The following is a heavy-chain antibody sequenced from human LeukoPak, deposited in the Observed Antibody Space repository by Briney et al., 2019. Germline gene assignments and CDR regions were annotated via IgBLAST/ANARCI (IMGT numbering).Heavy chain of an antibody. CDR2: IKQDGSEK. J-gene: IGHJ6*02. Sequence: GGSLRLSCAASGFTFSSYWMSWVRQAPGKGLEWVANIKQDGSEKYYVDSVKGRFTISRDNAKNSLYLQMNSLIAEDTAVYYCARVQPGGYGDYGYYYYYGMDVWGQGTTVTVSS. V-gene: IGHV3-7*01. D-gene: IGHD4-17*01. CDR1: GFTFSSYW. CDR3: ARVQPGGYGDYGYYYYYGMDV.